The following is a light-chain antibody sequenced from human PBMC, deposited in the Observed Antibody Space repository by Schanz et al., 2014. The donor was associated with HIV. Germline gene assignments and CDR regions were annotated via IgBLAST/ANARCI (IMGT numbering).Light chain of an antibody. CDR1: SSDIGGYNY. J-gene: IGLJ2*01. CDR3: TSYAGRNGLV. CDR2: EVT. V-gene: IGLV2-8*01. Sequence: QSALTQPPSASGSPGQSVTISCTGTSSDIGGYNYVSWYQQHPGKAPKLLIYEVTKRPSGVPNRFSGSKSGNTASLTVSGLQAEDEADYYCTSYAGRNGLVFGAGTKLTVL.